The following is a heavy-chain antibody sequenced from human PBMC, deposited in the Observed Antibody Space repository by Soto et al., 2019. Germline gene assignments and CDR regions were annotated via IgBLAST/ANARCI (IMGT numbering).Heavy chain of an antibody. V-gene: IGHV1-69*01. Sequence: QVQLVQSGAEVKKPGSSVKVSCKASGGTFSSYAISWVRQAPGQGLEWMGGIIPIFGTANYAQKFQGRVRITADESTSTAYMELSGLRSEDTAVYYCARDRIITIFGVVTPYYFDYWGQGTLVTVSS. CDR1: GGTFSSYA. D-gene: IGHD3-3*01. CDR2: IIPIFGTA. J-gene: IGHJ4*02. CDR3: ARDRIITIFGVVTPYYFDY.